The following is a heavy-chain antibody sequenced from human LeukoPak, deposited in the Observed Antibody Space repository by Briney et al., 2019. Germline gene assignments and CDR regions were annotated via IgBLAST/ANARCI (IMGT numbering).Heavy chain of an antibody. CDR1: AYSISSGYY. J-gene: IGHJ6*03. CDR3: ARDEGSSGYIHMDV. V-gene: IGHV4-38-2*02. D-gene: IGHD3-22*01. Sequence: SETLSLTCTVSAYSISSGYYWGWIRQPPGKGLEWIGTIYRSGSTYYNPSLKSRVTISVDTSKNQFSLKLSSVTAADTAVYYCARDEGSSGYIHMDVWGKGTTVTVSS. CDR2: IYRSGST.